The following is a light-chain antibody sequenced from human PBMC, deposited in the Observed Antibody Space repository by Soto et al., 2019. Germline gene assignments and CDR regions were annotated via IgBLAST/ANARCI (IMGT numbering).Light chain of an antibody. CDR1: QSVLYSPNNLNY. V-gene: IGKV4-1*01. J-gene: IGKJ2*01. CDR3: QQYYSAPQT. Sequence: DIVMTQSPDSLAVSLGERATINCKSSQSVLYSPNNLNYLAWYQQKPGQPPKLLIYWASTRQSGVPDRFSGSGSGTDFTLTISSLLAEDVAVYYCQQYYSAPQTFGQGTKLEIK. CDR2: WAS.